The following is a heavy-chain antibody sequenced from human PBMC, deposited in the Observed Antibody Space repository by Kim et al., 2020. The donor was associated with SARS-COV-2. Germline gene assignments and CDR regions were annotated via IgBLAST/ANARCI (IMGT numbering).Heavy chain of an antibody. D-gene: IGHD6-13*01. V-gene: IGHV3-23*01. CDR2: ISGSGGST. Sequence: GGSLRLSCAVSGFTFSSSDMSWVRQAPGKGLEWISGISGSGGSTYYADSVKGRFTVSRDNSKNTLYLQMNSLGADAAADYYCAQDGRSHTPGYWGQGTLV. CDR3: AQDGRSHTPGY. CDR1: GFTFSSSD. J-gene: IGHJ4*02.